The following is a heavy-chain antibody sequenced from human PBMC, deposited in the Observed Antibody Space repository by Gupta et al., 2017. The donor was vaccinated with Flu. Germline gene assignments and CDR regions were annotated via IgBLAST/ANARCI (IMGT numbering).Heavy chain of an antibody. Sequence: SWIRQPPGKGLEWIGEINHSGSTNYNPSLKSRVTISVDTSKNQFSLKLSSVTAADTAVYYCARGHLQAARRHVYYYYYMDVWGKGTTVTVSS. J-gene: IGHJ6*03. CDR3: ARGHLQAARRHVYYYYYMDV. CDR2: INHSGST. V-gene: IGHV4-34*01. D-gene: IGHD6-13*01.